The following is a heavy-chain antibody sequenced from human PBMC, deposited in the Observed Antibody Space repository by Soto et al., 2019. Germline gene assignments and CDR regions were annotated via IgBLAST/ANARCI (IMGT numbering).Heavy chain of an antibody. D-gene: IGHD6-13*01. CDR1: GFTFSSYS. J-gene: IGHJ6*03. Sequence: EVQLVESGGGLVKPGGSLRLSCAASGFTFSSYSMNWVRQAPGKGLEWVSSISSSSSYIYYADSVKGRFTISRDNAKNSLYLQMNSLRAEDTAVYYCARKGDIAAALVVHGNYYYYMDVWGKGTTVTVSS. CDR3: ARKGDIAAALVVHGNYYYYMDV. CDR2: ISSSSSYI. V-gene: IGHV3-21*01.